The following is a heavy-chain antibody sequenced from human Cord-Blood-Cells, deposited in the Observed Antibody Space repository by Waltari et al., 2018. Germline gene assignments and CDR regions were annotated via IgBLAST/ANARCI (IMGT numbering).Heavy chain of an antibody. V-gene: IGHV1-2*04. Sequence: QVQLVQSGAEVKKPGASVKVSCQASGCTFTGHYMQWVRQAPGQGLEWMGWINPNSGGTNYAQKFQGWVTMTRDTSISTAYMELSRLRSDDTAVYYCARAGPALSGWYDYWGQGTLVTVSS. CDR2: INPNSGGT. J-gene: IGHJ4*02. D-gene: IGHD6-19*01. CDR3: ARAGPALSGWYDY. CDR1: GCTFTGHY.